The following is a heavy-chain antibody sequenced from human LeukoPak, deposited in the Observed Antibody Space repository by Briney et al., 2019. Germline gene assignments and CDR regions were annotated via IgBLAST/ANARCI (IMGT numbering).Heavy chain of an antibody. J-gene: IGHJ6*03. V-gene: IGHV4-39*07. CDR2: IHHSGST. Sequence: PSETLSLTCTVSGGSISSSHYYWGWIRQPPGKGLEWIGSIHHSGSTYYNPSLKSRVTISVDTSKNQFSLKLSSVTAADTAVYYCARVGSYGYRYYYYYMDVWGKGTTVTVSS. CDR1: GGSISSSHYY. CDR3: ARVGSYGYRYYYYYMDV. D-gene: IGHD5-18*01.